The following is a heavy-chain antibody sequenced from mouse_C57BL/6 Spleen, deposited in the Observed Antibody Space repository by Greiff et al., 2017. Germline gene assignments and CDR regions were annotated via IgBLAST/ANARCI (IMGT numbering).Heavy chain of an antibody. CDR3: TLTWDY. J-gene: IGHJ2*01. Sequence: VKLQQSGAELVRPGASVTLSCKASGYTFTDYEMHWVKQTPVHGLEWIGAIDPETGGNASNQPFKGNAILTADKSSITAYMELRCLTSEDSAVYYCTLTWDYWGQVTPLTVSS. CDR2: IDPETGGN. V-gene: IGHV1-15*01. CDR1: GYTFTDYE. D-gene: IGHD4-1*01.